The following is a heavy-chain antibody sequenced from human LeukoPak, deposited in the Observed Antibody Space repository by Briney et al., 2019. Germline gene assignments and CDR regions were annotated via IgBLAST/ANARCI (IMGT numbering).Heavy chain of an antibody. D-gene: IGHD3-22*01. V-gene: IGHV3-9*03. CDR1: GFTFDDYA. J-gene: IGHJ3*02. CDR2: ISWNSGSI. Sequence: GGSLRLSCAASGFTFDDYAMHWVRQAPGKGLEWVSGISWNSGSIGYADSVKGRFTISRDNAKNSLYLQMNSLRAEDMALYYCAKVDSSGWDAFDIWGQGTMVTVSS. CDR3: AKVDSSGWDAFDI.